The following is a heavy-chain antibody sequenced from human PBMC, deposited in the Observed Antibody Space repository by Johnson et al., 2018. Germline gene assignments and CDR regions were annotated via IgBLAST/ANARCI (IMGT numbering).Heavy chain of an antibody. V-gene: IGHV3-30*18. D-gene: IGHD3/OR15-3a*01. Sequence: QVQLVESGGGVVQPGRSLRLSCVASGYTFINYGMHWVRQAPGKGLEWVAATTSSDGSKKDYVAPVKGRFTISRDNSKNTVYLQMNSLRVEDTAVYYCAKWSGASPHYYMDVWGKGTTVTVSS. CDR1: GYTFINYG. CDR2: TSSDGSKK. J-gene: IGHJ6*03. CDR3: AKWSGASPHYYMDV.